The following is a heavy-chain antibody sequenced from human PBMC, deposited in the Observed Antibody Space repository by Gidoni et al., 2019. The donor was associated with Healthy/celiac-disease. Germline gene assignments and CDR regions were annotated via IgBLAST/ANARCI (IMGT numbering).Heavy chain of an antibody. CDR3: AREYYDYVWGSYRHNWFDP. CDR1: GCSISRGSYH. D-gene: IGHD3-16*02. Sequence: QVQLQESGPGLVKPSPTLSLTCTLSGCSISRGSYHWSWLRQPAGKGLEWIGRIYTSGSTNYNPSLKSRVTISVDTSKNQFSLKLSSVTAADTAVYYCAREYYDYVWGSYRHNWFDPWGQGTLVTVSS. J-gene: IGHJ5*02. V-gene: IGHV4-61*02. CDR2: IYTSGST.